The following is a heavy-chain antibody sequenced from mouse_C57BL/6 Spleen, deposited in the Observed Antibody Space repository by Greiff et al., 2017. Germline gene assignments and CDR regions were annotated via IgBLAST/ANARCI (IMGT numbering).Heavy chain of an antibody. CDR1: GYSITSGYD. D-gene: IGHD2-1*01. CDR2: ISYSGST. J-gene: IGHJ3*01. CDR3: ARDRGNWFAY. Sequence: DVQLQESGPGMVKPSQSLSLTCTVTGYSITSGYDWHWIRHFPGNKLEWMGYISYSGSTNYNPSLKSRISITHDTSKNHFFLKLNSVTTEDTATYYCARDRGNWFAYWGQGTLVTVSA. V-gene: IGHV3-1*01.